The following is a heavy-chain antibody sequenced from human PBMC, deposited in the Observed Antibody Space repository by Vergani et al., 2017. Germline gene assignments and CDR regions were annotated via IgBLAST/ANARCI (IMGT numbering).Heavy chain of an antibody. D-gene: IGHD1-26*01. V-gene: IGHV5-51*01. CDR1: GYTFTDYW. Sequence: EVQLVQSGAEVKKPGESLKISCEGSGYTFTDYWVGWVRQKPGKGLEWMGVVYARDSITRYSLSFEGQVTISADKSINTAYVEWDSLRASDSAMYYCVGRRWARQEVYYWGQGTLVTV. J-gene: IGHJ4*02. CDR3: VGRRWARQEVYY. CDR2: VYARDSIT.